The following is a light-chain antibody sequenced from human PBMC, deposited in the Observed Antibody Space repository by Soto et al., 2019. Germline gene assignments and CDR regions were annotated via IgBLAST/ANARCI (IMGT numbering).Light chain of an antibody. CDR3: IAYTGSSTSYV. V-gene: IGLV2-14*01. Sequence: QSALTQPASVSGSPGQSITISCIGTSSDIGSYNHVAWYQQFPGKSPKLTIYEVNSRPSGVSSRFSGSKSGNTSSLTISGLQAEDEADYYCIAYTGSSTSYVFGSGTKLTVL. CDR2: EVN. J-gene: IGLJ1*01. CDR1: SSDIGSYNH.